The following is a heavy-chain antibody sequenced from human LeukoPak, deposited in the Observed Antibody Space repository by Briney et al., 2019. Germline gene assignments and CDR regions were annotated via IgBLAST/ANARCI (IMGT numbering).Heavy chain of an antibody. V-gene: IGHV7-4-1*02. CDR3: ARVDQLWSPNFDY. CDR1: GYTFISYT. Sequence: ASVKVSCKASGYTFISYTMNWVRQAPGQGLEWLGWINTNTGNPTYAQGFTGRFVFSLDTSVSTAYLQISSLKAEDTAVYYCARVDQLWSPNFDYWGQGTLVTVSS. D-gene: IGHD5-18*01. CDR2: INTNTGNP. J-gene: IGHJ4*02.